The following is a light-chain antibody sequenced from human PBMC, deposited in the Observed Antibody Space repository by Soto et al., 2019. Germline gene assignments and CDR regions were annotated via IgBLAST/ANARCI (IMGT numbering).Light chain of an antibody. V-gene: IGLV2-14*01. CDR1: SSDVGGYNY. CDR2: EVS. CDR3: DSYTSSRAYV. J-gene: IGLJ1*01. Sequence: QSVLTQPASVSGSPGQSITISCTGTSSDVGGYNYVSWYQQQSGKALKLIIHEVSYRPSGVSNRFSGSKSGNTASLTISGLQAEDEADYYCDSYTSSRAYVFGIGTKVTVL.